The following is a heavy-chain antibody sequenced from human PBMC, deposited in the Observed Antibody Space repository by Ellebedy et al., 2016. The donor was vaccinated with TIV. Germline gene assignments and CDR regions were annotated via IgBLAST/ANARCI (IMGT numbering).Heavy chain of an antibody. J-gene: IGHJ6*02. D-gene: IGHD6-19*01. V-gene: IGHV4-59*01. CDR3: ARGGDLGGSGWSYYYYGMDV. CDR2: IYYSGST. Sequence: MPSETLSLTCTVSGGSISSYYWSWIRQPPGKGLEWIGYIYYSGSTNYNPSLKSRVTISVDTSKNQFSLKLSSVTAADTAVYYCARGGDLGGSGWSYYYYGMDVWGQGTTVTVSS. CDR1: GGSISSYY.